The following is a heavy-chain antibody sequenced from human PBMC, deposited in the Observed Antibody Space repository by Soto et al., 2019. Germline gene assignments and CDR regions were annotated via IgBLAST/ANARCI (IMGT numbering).Heavy chain of an antibody. CDR1: IFTFSSYA. J-gene: IGHJ4*02. CDR2: ISGSGGST. V-gene: IGHV3-23*01. CDR3: AKDRVLRFLEWLFYY. D-gene: IGHD3-3*01. Sequence: LRLSWAATIFTFSSYAMSWVRRAPGKGLEWVSAISGSGGSTYYADSVKGRFTISRDNSKNTLYLQMNSLRAEDTAVYYCAKDRVLRFLEWLFYYWGQGTLVTVSS.